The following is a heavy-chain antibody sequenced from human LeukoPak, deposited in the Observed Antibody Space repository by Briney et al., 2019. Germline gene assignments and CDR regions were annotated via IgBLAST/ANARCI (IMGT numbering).Heavy chain of an antibody. CDR3: AKDGGTHFDH. J-gene: IGHJ4*02. CDR2: ISSSGTTI. CDR1: GFTFSSYE. Sequence: GGSLRLSCAASGFTFSSYEMNWVRQAPGKGLEWVSYISSSGTTISYAKSVKGRFTITRDNAQNSLTLHMNTLRADDTAVYYCAKDGGTHFDHWGQGTLVTVSS. V-gene: IGHV3-48*03. D-gene: IGHD1-26*01.